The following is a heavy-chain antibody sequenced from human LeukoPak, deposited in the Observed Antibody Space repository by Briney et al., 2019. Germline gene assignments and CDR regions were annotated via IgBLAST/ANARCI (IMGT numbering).Heavy chain of an antibody. CDR1: EFTFSSYA. Sequence: PGGSLRLSCAASEFTFSSYAMSWVRQAPGKGLEWVSAISGSGGSTYYADSVKGRFTISRDNSKNTLYLQMNSLRAEDTAVYYCAKDRYTCSTGCSAAYYFDYWGQGTLVTVSS. D-gene: IGHD2-2*01. V-gene: IGHV3-23*01. CDR2: ISGSGGST. J-gene: IGHJ4*02. CDR3: AKDRYTCSTGCSAAYYFDY.